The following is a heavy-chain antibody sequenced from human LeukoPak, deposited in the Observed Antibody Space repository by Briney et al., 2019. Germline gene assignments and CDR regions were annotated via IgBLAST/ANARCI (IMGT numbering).Heavy chain of an antibody. D-gene: IGHD2-2*02. CDR1: GYYISDGYY. Sequence: PSEILSLTRAVSGYYISDGYYWGWTRQPPGKGLEWMGSFYHSGSTYYNPSLKRRVTISVDTSKNQVSLKLSSVTAADTAVYYCARDPTGYCSSASCYTAYWGQGTPVTVSS. V-gene: IGHV4-38-2*02. CDR2: FYHSGST. J-gene: IGHJ4*02. CDR3: ARDPTGYCSSASCYTAY.